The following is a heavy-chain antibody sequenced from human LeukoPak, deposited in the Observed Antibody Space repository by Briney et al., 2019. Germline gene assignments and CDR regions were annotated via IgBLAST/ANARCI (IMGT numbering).Heavy chain of an antibody. CDR3: ARGYSSPHFDY. J-gene: IGHJ4*02. D-gene: IGHD6-19*01. CDR1: GGSFSGYY. CDR2: IYHSGST. Sequence: PSETLSLTCAVYGGSFSGYYWSWIRQPPGKGLEWIGSIYHSGSTYYNPSLKSRVTISVDTSKNQFSLKLSSVTAADTAVYYCARGYSSPHFDYWGQGTLVTVSS. V-gene: IGHV4-34*01.